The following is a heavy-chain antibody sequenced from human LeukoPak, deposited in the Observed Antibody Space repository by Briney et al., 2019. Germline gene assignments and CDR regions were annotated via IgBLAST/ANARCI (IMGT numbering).Heavy chain of an antibody. J-gene: IGHJ2*01. Sequence: GGSLRLSCSASGFTISSSQMHWVRQAPGKGLVWVSRILRDETYTNYADSVRGRFTISRDNANNMLFLQMNSLRGEDTAVYYCTRDPGSDSRDWYFDVWGRGTLVTVSS. D-gene: IGHD6-25*01. CDR2: ILRDETYT. V-gene: IGHV3-74*01. CDR3: TRDPGSDSRDWYFDV. CDR1: GFTISSSQ.